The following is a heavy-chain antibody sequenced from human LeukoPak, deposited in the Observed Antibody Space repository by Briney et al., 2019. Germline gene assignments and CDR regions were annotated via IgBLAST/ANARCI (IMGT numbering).Heavy chain of an antibody. CDR3: ATTPNGYGEHWFDP. J-gene: IGHJ5*02. CDR2: FDPEDGET. CDR1: GYTLTELS. Sequence: ASVKVSCKVSGYTLTELSMHGVGQAPGKGVEGMGGFDPEDGETIYAQKFQGRVTMTEDTSTDTAYMELSSLRSEDTAVYYCATTPNGYGEHWFDPWGQGTLVTVSS. D-gene: IGHD4-17*01. V-gene: IGHV1-24*01.